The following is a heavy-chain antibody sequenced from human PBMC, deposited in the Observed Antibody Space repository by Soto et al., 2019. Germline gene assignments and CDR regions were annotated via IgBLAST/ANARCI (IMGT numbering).Heavy chain of an antibody. CDR1: GFTFNTYG. J-gene: IGHJ6*02. CDR2: IWYDGSTK. D-gene: IGHD2-8*02. Sequence: AGGSLRLSCAASGFTFNTYGMHWVRQAPGKGLQWVAVIWYDGSTKYYADSVRGRFTVSRDNSKNTLYLQMNSLRDEDTAVYYCARIDCTGDNCNPYYHYGMDVWGQGTTVTVSS. CDR3: ARIDCTGDNCNPYYHYGMDV. V-gene: IGHV3-33*01.